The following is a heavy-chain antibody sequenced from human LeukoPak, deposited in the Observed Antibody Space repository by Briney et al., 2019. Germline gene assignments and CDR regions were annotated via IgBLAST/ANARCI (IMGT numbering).Heavy chain of an antibody. CDR2: ISGGGGST. CDR1: GFTFSSYE. D-gene: IGHD1-14*01. V-gene: IGHV3-23*01. CDR3: AKGSGINHYHWIDP. J-gene: IGHJ5*02. Sequence: PGGSLRLSCAVSGFTFSSYEMNWVRQAPGKGLEWVSGISGGGGSTYYADSVKGRFTISRDNSKNTLYLQMDSLRAEDTALYYCAKGSGINHYHWIDPWGQGTLVTVSS.